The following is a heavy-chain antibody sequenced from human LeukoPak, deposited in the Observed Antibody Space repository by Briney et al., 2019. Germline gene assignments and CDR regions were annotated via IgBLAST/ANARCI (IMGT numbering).Heavy chain of an antibody. V-gene: IGHV4-59*01. CDR3: ARDYSSGWFYYGMDV. D-gene: IGHD6-19*01. J-gene: IGHJ6*02. CDR2: IYYSGST. Sequence: SETLSLTCTVSGGSISSYYWSWIRQPPGKGLEWIGYIYYSGSTNHNPSLKSRVTISVDTSKNQFSLKLSSVTAADTAVYYCARDYSSGWFYYGMDVWGQGTTVTVSS. CDR1: GGSISSYY.